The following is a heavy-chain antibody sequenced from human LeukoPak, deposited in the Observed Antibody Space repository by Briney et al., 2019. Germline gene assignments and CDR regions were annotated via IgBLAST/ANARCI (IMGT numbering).Heavy chain of an antibody. D-gene: IGHD3-3*02. CDR1: GYTFTGYY. J-gene: IGHJ5*02. V-gene: IGHV1-2*02. CDR3: ARKLALGAVHNGCAT. CDR2: IIPNNGGT. Sequence: ASVKLSCKASGYTFTGYYIHWVRQTPGPGLEWRGWIIPNNGGTNYAQKFQGRVTMTRDTSISTAYMELNRLRSDDTAVYYCARKLALGAVHNGCATRGEGNPVTVSS.